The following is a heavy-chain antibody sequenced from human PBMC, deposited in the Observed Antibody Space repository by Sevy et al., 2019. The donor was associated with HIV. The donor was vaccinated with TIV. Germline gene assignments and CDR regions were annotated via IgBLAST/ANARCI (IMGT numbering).Heavy chain of an antibody. Sequence: GGSLRLSCAASGFTFSNAWMSWVRQAPGKGLEWVGRIKSKTDGGTTDYAAPVKGRFTISRDDSKNTLYLQMNSLKTVDTAVYYCTTGSGFYYDSSGYYWFDYWGQGTLVTVSS. D-gene: IGHD3-22*01. J-gene: IGHJ5*01. CDR1: GFTFSNAW. V-gene: IGHV3-15*01. CDR3: TTGSGFYYDSSGYYWFDY. CDR2: IKSKTDGGTT.